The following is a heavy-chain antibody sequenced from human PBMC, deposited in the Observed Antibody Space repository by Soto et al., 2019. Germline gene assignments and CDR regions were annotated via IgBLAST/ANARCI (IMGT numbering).Heavy chain of an antibody. D-gene: IGHD2-15*01. CDR2: IYYSGST. CDR1: GGSISSYY. CDR3: ATMGTPATGLYYFDY. J-gene: IGHJ4*02. V-gene: IGHV4-39*07. Sequence: SETLSLTCTVSGGSISSYYWGWIRQPPGKGLEWIGSIYYSGSTYYNPSLKSRVTISVDTSKNQFSLNLSFVTAADTAVYYCATMGTPATGLYYFDYWGQGTLVTLSS.